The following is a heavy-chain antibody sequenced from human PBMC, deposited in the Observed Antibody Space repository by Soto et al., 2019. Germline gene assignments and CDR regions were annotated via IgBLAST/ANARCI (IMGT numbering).Heavy chain of an antibody. Sequence: PGGSLRLSCAASGFTFSSYSMNWVRQAPGKGLEWVSYISSSSSTIYYADSVKGRFTISRDNAKNSLYLQMNSLRDEDTAVYYCARTEGGYCSSTSCPVPYYFDYWGQGTLVTVSS. V-gene: IGHV3-48*02. D-gene: IGHD2-2*01. CDR1: GFTFSSYS. CDR3: ARTEGGYCSSTSCPVPYYFDY. J-gene: IGHJ4*02. CDR2: ISSSSSTI.